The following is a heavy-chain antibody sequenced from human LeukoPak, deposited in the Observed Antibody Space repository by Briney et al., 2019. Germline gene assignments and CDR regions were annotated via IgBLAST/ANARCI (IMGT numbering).Heavy chain of an antibody. CDR2: VDPEDGET. CDR1: GYTLTELS. V-gene: IGHV1-24*01. D-gene: IGHD6-13*01. Sequence: ASVKVSCKVSGYTLTELSMHWVQQAPGKGLEWMGRVDPEDGETIYAEKFQGRVTITADTSTDTAYMELSSLRSEDTAVYYCATDRGIAAAGFFDYWGQGTLVTVSS. J-gene: IGHJ4*02. CDR3: ATDRGIAAAGFFDY.